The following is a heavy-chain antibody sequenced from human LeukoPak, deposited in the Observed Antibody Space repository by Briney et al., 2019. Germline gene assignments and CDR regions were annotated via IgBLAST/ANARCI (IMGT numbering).Heavy chain of an antibody. CDR2: INLHGTET. V-gene: IGHV3-7*01. CDR1: GFTFSNYY. D-gene: IGHD3-10*02. CDR3: AELGITMIGGV. Sequence: GSLRLSCVVSGFTFSNYYMSWVRQAPGKGLEWVAHINLHGTETHYVDSVEGRFTISRDNAKNSLYLQMNSLRAEDTAVYYCAELGITMIGGVWGKGTTVTISS. J-gene: IGHJ6*04.